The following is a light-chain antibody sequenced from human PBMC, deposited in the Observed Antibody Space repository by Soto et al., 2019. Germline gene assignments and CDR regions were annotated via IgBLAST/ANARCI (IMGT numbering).Light chain of an antibody. V-gene: IGLV2-14*01. CDR3: SSSTSTSSLVV. CDR1: NTDVGAFNF. CDR2: EVS. J-gene: IGLJ2*01. Sequence: QSVLTQPASVSGSPGQSITISCTGTNTDVGAFNFVSWYQQHPGIAPKLLIYEVSTRPSGISDRFSGSKSANTASLTISGLQPEDEADYYCSSSTSTSSLVVFGGGTKVTVL.